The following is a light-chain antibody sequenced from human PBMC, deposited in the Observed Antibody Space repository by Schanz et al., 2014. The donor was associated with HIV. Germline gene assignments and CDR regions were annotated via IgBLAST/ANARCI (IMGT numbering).Light chain of an antibody. CDR3: ATWDDSLKGVV. CDR2: SNN. Sequence: QSVLTQPPSASGTPGQRVTISCSGSSSNIGSNTVNWHQQLPGTAPKLLIYSNNQRPSGVPDRFSGSKSGTSASLAISGLQSEDEAHYYCATWDDSLKGVVFGGGTKVTVL. J-gene: IGLJ2*01. V-gene: IGLV1-44*01. CDR1: SSNIGSNT.